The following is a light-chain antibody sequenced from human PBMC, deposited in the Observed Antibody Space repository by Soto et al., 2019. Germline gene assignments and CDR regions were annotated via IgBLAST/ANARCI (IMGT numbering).Light chain of an antibody. CDR1: SSNIGAGYD. CDR2: GNS. CDR3: QSYDNSLDGSYV. V-gene: IGLV1-40*01. J-gene: IGLJ1*01. Sequence: QSVLTQPPSVSGAPGRRVTISCTGSSSNIGAGYDVQWYQQLPGTAPKLLIYGNSNRPSGVPDRFSGSKSGTSASLAITGLQAEDEADYYCQSYDNSLDGSYVFGTGTKLTVL.